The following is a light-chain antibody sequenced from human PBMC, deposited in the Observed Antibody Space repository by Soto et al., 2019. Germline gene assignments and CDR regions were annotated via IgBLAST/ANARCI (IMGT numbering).Light chain of an antibody. CDR1: QGISSY. J-gene: IGKJ4*01. V-gene: IGKV1-9*01. CDR2: DAS. Sequence: IQLTQSQSSLSASLGDRFTITCLGSQGISSYLGWYQQKPGKAPNLLIYDASTLHSGVPSRFSGGGSGTDFTLTISCLQPEDFATYYCQQVNGYPSTFGGGTKVDI. CDR3: QQVNGYPST.